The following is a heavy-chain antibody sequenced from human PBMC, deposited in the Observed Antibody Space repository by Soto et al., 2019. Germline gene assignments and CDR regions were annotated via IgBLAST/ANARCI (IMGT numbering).Heavy chain of an antibody. CDR1: GFSLSTGGVG. D-gene: IGHD3-10*01. J-gene: IGHJ4*02. CDR2: IYWDDDK. CDR3: AHRESDREAF. V-gene: IGHV2-5*02. Sequence: QITLKESGPTLEKPTQTLTLTCTISGFSLSTGGVGVVWIRQPPGKALEYVALIYWDDDKRYSPSLRSRLTITKDTSKNQVVLTMTNMDPVDTATYFCAHRESDREAFWGQGTLVTVSS.